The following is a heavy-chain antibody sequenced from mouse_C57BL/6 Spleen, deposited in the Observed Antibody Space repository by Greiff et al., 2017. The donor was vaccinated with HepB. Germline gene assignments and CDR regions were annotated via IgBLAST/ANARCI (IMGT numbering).Heavy chain of an antibody. CDR3: ARWDSNYLYWYFDV. CDR1: GYAFSSSW. Sequence: VQLQQSGTVLARPGASVKISCKASGYAFSSSWMNWVKQRPGKGLEWIGRIYPGDGDTNYNGKFKGKATLTADKSSSTAYMQLSSLTSEDSAVYFCARWDSNYLYWYFDVWGTGTTVTVSS. D-gene: IGHD2-5*01. CDR2: IYPGDGDT. J-gene: IGHJ1*03. V-gene: IGHV1-82*01.